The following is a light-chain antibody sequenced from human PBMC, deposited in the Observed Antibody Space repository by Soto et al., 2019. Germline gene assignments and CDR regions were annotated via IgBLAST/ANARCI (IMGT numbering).Light chain of an antibody. Sequence: EIVMTQSPATLSASPGERATLSCRASQSVRSNLAWYQQKPGQAPRLLIYGASTSATGIPARFSGSGSGTEFTLSIGSLQSEDFAAYYCRQYNDWPPTFGQGTKV. CDR1: QSVRSN. J-gene: IGKJ1*01. CDR2: GAS. CDR3: RQYNDWPPT. V-gene: IGKV3-15*01.